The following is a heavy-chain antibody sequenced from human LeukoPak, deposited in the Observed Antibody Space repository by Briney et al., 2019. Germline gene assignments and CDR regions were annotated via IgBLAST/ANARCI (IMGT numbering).Heavy chain of an antibody. D-gene: IGHD6-25*01. Sequence: PGGSLRLSCAASGFTVSSNYMSWVRQAPGKGLEWVSVIYSGGSTYYADSVKGRFTISRDNSKNTLYLQMNSLRAEDRPVYYGAREKRPYYYYYMDVWGKGTTVTVSS. CDR1: GFTVSSNY. V-gene: IGHV3-53*01. J-gene: IGHJ6*03. CDR3: AREKRPYYYYYMDV. CDR2: IYSGGST.